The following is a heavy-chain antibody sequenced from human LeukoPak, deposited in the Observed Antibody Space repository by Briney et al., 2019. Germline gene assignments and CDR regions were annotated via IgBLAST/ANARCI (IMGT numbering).Heavy chain of an antibody. Sequence: ASVKVSCKASGYTFTSYDINWVRQATGQGLEWMGWMNPNSGNTGYAQKFQGRVTMTRNTSISTAYMELSSLRSEDTAVYYCARGGYYYYGMDVWGQGTTITVSS. CDR1: GYTFTSYD. CDR3: ARGGYYYYGMDV. J-gene: IGHJ6*02. CDR2: MNPNSGNT. V-gene: IGHV1-8*01.